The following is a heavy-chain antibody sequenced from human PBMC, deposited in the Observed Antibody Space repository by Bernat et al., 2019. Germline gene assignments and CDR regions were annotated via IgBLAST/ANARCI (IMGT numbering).Heavy chain of an antibody. J-gene: IGHJ4*02. CDR1: GFTFSSYE. D-gene: IGHD2-15*01. CDR3: AREGSFDDFDY. Sequence: EVYLLESGGGLVQPGGSLRLSCAASGFTFSSYELNWVRQAPGKGLEWISYISSSGSAIYYADSVKGRFTISRDNAKNSLYLQMNNLRAEDTAVYYCAREGSFDDFDYWGQGTLVTVSS. CDR2: ISSSGSAI. V-gene: IGHV3-48*03.